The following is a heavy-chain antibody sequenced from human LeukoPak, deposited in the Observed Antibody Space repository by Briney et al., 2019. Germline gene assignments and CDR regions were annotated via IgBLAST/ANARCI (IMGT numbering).Heavy chain of an antibody. V-gene: IGHV3-23*01. Sequence: GGSLRLSCAASGFTFTSCTMSWVRQAPGQGLEWVADIRGSGDNTYYADPVKGRVTISRDNSKNTLYLRMSSLRAEDTAVYFCARGGSYRVQPYFDYWGQGALVTVSS. CDR2: IRGSGDNT. D-gene: IGHD1-1*01. CDR1: GFTFTSCT. J-gene: IGHJ4*02. CDR3: ARGGSYRVQPYFDY.